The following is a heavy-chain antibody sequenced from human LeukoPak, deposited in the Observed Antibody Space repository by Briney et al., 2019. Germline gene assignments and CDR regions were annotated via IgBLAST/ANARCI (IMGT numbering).Heavy chain of an antibody. V-gene: IGHV3-21*01. CDR3: ARDSSPITIFGVVELDP. CDR1: GSTFSSYS. Sequence: TGGSLRLSCAASGSTFSSYSMNWVRQVPGKGLEWGSSIISSSSYIYYADSVKGRFTISRDNAKNSLYLQMNSLRAEDTAVYYCARDSSPITIFGVVELDPWGQGTLVTVSS. J-gene: IGHJ5*02. D-gene: IGHD3-3*01. CDR2: IISSSSYI.